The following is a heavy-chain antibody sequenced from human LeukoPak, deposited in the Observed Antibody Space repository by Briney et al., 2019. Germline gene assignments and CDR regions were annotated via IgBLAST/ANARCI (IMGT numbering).Heavy chain of an antibody. D-gene: IGHD6-6*01. J-gene: IGHJ4*02. Sequence: PSETLSLTCAVSGYSISSGYYWGWIRQPPGQGLEWIGSIYHSGSTYYNPSPKSRVTISVDTSKNQFSLKLSSVTAADTAVYYCASWSIAARPRDYWGQGTLVTVSS. CDR3: ASWSIAARPRDY. CDR2: IYHSGST. V-gene: IGHV4-38-2*01. CDR1: GYSISSGYY.